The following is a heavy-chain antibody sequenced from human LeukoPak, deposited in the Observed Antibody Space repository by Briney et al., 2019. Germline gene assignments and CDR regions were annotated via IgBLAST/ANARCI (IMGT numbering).Heavy chain of an antibody. CDR2: IGIAGDT. CDR3: VRGGSGWYYFDY. V-gene: IGHV3-13*04. Sequence: GGSLRLSCAASGFTFTNYDMHWVRQVTGKGLEWVSVIGIAGDTYYPGSVRGRFTISRENAKNSLYLQMNSLRDGDTAVYYCVRGGSGWYYFDYWGQGTLVTVSS. D-gene: IGHD6-19*01. J-gene: IGHJ4*02. CDR1: GFTFTNYD.